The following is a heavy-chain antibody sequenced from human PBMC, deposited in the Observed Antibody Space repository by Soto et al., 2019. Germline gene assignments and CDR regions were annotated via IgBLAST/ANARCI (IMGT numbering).Heavy chain of an antibody. CDR2: IDTSSTKI. J-gene: IGHJ4*02. Sequence: GGSLRLSCAACGYTFSDYYSSWIRQAPGKGLEWISYIDTSSTKIYYADSVRGRFTISRDNGKNSLFLEMNNLRVEDTAVYFCASHYDLWTGYLSPVDYWGRGALVTVSS. CDR3: ASHYDLWTGYLSPVDY. D-gene: IGHD3-3*01. CDR1: GYTFSDYY. V-gene: IGHV3-11*01.